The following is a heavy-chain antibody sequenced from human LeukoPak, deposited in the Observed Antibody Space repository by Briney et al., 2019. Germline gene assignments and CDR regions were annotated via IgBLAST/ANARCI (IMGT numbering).Heavy chain of an antibody. CDR3: ARGIAAAASDY. CDR1: GGTFSSYA. J-gene: IGHJ4*02. D-gene: IGHD6-13*01. Sequence: SVKVSCKASGGTFSSYAISWVRQAPGQGLEWMGRIIPILGIANYAQKFQGRVTITAHKSTSTAYMELSSLRSEDTAVYYCARGIAAAASDYWGQGTLVTVSS. CDR2: IIPILGIA. V-gene: IGHV1-69*04.